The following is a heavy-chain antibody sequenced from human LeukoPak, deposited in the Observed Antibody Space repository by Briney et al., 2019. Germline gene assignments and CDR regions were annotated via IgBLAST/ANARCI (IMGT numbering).Heavy chain of an antibody. CDR2: VNQVGNEI. J-gene: IGHJ4*02. CDR1: GFLLSSYW. CDR3: ALDTSAERGQQLAN. Sequence: GGSLTLPCAPSGFLLSSYWTPWARHAPREGREGGANVNQVGNEIHYVVSVRGRFTSSKDNARKLLYLQMNSLRAEDTAVYYCALDTSAERGQQLANWGQGTLVTVSS. V-gene: IGHV3-7*02. D-gene: IGHD6-13*01.